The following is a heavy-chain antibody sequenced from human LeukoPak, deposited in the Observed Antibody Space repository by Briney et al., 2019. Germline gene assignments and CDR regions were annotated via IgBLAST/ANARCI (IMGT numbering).Heavy chain of an antibody. Sequence: SETLSLTCAVYGGSFSGYYWSWIRQPPGKGLEWIGEINHSGSTNYNPSLKSRVTISVDTSKNQFSLKLSSVTAADTAVYYCAREVSLRYSSGFNWGQGTLVTVSS. D-gene: IGHD6-19*01. CDR1: GGSFSGYY. V-gene: IGHV4-34*01. CDR3: AREVSLRYSSGFN. J-gene: IGHJ4*02. CDR2: INHSGST.